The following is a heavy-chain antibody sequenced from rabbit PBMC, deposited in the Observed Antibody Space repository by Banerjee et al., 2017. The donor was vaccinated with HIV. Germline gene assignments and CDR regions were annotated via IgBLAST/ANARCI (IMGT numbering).Heavy chain of an antibody. J-gene: IGHJ3*01. Sequence: QEQLVESGGGLVQPGGSLTLTCTASGLDFSSSYWICWVRQAPGKGLEWIACIYTGSSGSTYCASWAKGRFTISKASWTTVTLQMTSLTAADTASYFCARWGAVYYYSLDLWGQGTLVTVS. D-gene: IGHD1-1*01. CDR2: IYTGSSGST. V-gene: IGHV1S45*01. CDR1: GLDFSSSYW. CDR3: ARWGAVYYYSLDL.